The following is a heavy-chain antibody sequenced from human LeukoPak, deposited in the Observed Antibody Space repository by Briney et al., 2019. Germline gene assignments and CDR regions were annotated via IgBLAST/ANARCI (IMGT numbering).Heavy chain of an antibody. CDR1: GGSISSYY. J-gene: IGHJ6*03. V-gene: IGHV4-59*08. Sequence: PSETLSLTCTVSGGSISSYYWSWIRQPPGKGLEWIGYLYYSGSTNYNPSLKGRVTISVDTSKNQFSLKLSSVTAADTAVYYCARHRVGYCSGGSCSYRATNYYYYMDVWGKGTTVTVSS. CDR3: ARHRVGYCSGGSCSYRATNYYYYMDV. D-gene: IGHD2-15*01. CDR2: LYYSGST.